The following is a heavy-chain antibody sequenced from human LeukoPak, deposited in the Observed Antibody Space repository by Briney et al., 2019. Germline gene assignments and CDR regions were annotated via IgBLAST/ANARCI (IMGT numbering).Heavy chain of an antibody. D-gene: IGHD3-10*01. CDR2: ISSSSSYI. V-gene: IGHV3-21*01. J-gene: IGHJ4*02. CDR3: ARINEEILWFGEFDY. CDR1: GFTFSSYS. Sequence: GGSLRLSCAASGFTFSSYSMNWVRQAPGKGLEWVSSISSSSSYIYYADSVKGRFTISRDNAKNSLYLQMNSLRAEDTAVYYCARINEEILWFGEFDYWGQGTLVTVSS.